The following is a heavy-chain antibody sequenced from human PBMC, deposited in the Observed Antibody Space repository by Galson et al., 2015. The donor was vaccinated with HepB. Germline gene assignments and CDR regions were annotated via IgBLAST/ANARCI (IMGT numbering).Heavy chain of an antibody. Sequence: SLRLSCAASGFTFSDHYMDWVRQAPGKGLEWVGRTRNKANSYTTEYAASVKGRFTISRDDSKNSLYLQMNSLKTEDTAVYYCARYRSYSSGWEDYWGQGTLVTVSS. CDR1: GFTFSDHY. V-gene: IGHV3-72*01. CDR2: TRNKANSYTT. D-gene: IGHD6-19*01. CDR3: ARYRSYSSGWEDY. J-gene: IGHJ4*01.